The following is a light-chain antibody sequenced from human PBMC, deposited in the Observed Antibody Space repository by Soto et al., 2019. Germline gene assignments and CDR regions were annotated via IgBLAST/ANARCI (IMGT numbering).Light chain of an antibody. CDR1: SSDVGSYNR. J-gene: IGLJ1*01. V-gene: IGLV2-18*02. CDR2: EVS. CDR3: SSYTSSSTFEV. Sequence: QSALTQPPSVSGSPGQSVTISCTGTSSDVGSYNRVSWYQQPPGTAPKLMIYEVSNRPSGVPDRFSGSKSGNTASLTISGLQAEDEADYYCSSYTSSSTFEVFGTGTKVTV.